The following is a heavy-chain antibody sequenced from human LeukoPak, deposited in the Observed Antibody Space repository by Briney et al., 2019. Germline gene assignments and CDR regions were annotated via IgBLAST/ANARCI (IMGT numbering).Heavy chain of an antibody. CDR2: INPTGTST. J-gene: IGHJ5*02. CDR1: GYTFTSYY. Sequence: ASVKVSCKASGYTFTSYYMHWVRQAPGQGLEWVGLINPTGTSTTYAQKFQGRVTMTRDMSTSTDYMELSSLRSEDTAIYYCARDNSVGDNAWWFDPWGQGTLVTVSS. D-gene: IGHD1-26*01. V-gene: IGHV1-46*01. CDR3: ARDNSVGDNAWWFDP.